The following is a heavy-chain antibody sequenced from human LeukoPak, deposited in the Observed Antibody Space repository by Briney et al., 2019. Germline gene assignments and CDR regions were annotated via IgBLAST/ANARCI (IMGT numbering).Heavy chain of an antibody. V-gene: IGHV3-33*01. J-gene: IGHJ4*02. CDR1: GFTFSSYG. CDR2: IWYDGSNK. Sequence: GGSLRLSCAASGFTFSSYGMHWVRQAPGKGLEWVAVIWYDGSNKYYADSVKGRFTISRDNSKNTLYLQMNSLRAEDTAVYYCARDQGYLFGSSGAAFDYWGQGTLVTVSS. CDR3: ARDQGYLFGSSGAAFDY. D-gene: IGHD3-22*01.